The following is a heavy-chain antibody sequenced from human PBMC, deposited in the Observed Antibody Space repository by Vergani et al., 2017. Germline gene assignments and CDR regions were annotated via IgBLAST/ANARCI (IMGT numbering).Heavy chain of an antibody. CDR3: ARGDHYYDSSGYYYYYYGMDV. CDR2: IYYSGST. D-gene: IGHD3-22*01. J-gene: IGHJ6*02. CDR1: GGSISSYY. V-gene: IGHV4-59*01. Sequence: QVQLQESGPGLVKPSETLSLTCTVSGGSISSYYWSWIRQPPGKGLEWIGYIYYSGSTNYNPSLKRRVTISVDTSKNQFSLKLSSVTAADTAVYYCARGDHYYDSSGYYYYYYGMDVWGQGTTVTVSS.